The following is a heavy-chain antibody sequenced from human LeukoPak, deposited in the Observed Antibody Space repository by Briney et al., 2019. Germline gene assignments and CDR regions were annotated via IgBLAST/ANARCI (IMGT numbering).Heavy chain of an antibody. D-gene: IGHD6-13*01. V-gene: IGHV4-31*03. CDR1: GGSISSGGYY. J-gene: IGHJ4*02. Sequence: SQTLSLTCTVSGGSISSGGYYWSWIRQHPGKGLEWIGYIYYSGSTYYNPSLKSRVTISVDTSTNQFSLKLSSVTAADTAVYYCARGPVFGIAAAGTFDYWGQGTLVTVSS. CDR3: ARGPVFGIAAAGTFDY. CDR2: IYYSGST.